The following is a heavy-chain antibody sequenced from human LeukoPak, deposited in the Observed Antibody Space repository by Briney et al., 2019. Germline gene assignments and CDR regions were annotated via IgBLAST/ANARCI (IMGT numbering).Heavy chain of an antibody. V-gene: IGHV3-74*01. D-gene: IGHD6-19*01. J-gene: IGHJ4*02. CDR2: VNNDGSST. CDR1: GFSFSSYW. CDR3: ARSSYPYYFDY. Sequence: PGGSLRLSCGASGFSFSSYWMHWVRQAPGKGLMWVSRVNNDGSSTTYADSVEGRFTISRDNARNTLYLQMNSLRAEDTAVYYCARSSYPYYFDYWGQGTRVTVSS.